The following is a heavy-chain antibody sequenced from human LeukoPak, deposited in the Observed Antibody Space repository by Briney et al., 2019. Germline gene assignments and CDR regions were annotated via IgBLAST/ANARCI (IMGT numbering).Heavy chain of an antibody. D-gene: IGHD5-12*01. V-gene: IGHV3-73*01. J-gene: IGHJ4*02. CDR3: TGVATSGY. CDR2: IRSKANSYAT. Sequence: PGGSLRLSCAASGFTFSGSAMHWVCQASGKGLEWVGRIRSKANSYATAYAASVKGRSTISRDDSKNTAYLQMNSLKTEDTAVYYCTGVATSGYWGQGTLVTVSS. CDR1: GFTFSGSA.